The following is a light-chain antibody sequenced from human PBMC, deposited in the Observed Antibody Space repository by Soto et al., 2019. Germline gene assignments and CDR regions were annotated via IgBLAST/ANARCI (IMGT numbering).Light chain of an antibody. J-gene: IGLJ1*01. V-gene: IGLV2-23*01. CDR1: SSDVGSYSL. CDR3: YTYAGGRTYL. CDR2: EDI. Sequence: QSLLAQPPSVSGSPGQSITTSCPGTSSDVGSYSLLSWYQHHPGKAPKLIIYEDIKGPSGVSNRFSGSKSGNTASLRISGLQAEDEADYYCYTYAGGRTYLFGTGTKVTVL.